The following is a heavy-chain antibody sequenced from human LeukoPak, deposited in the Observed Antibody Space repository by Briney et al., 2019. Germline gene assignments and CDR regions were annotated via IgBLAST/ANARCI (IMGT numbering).Heavy chain of an antibody. Sequence: SGGSLRLSCSASGFTFSSYAMHWVRQAPGKGLEYVSAISSNGSSTYYADSVKGRFTISRDNSKNTLYLQMSSLRAEDTAVYYCVKPYCSSTSCPIDYWGQGTLVTVSS. CDR3: VKPYCSSTSCPIDY. CDR2: ISSNGSST. CDR1: GFTFSSYA. D-gene: IGHD2-2*01. V-gene: IGHV3-64D*06. J-gene: IGHJ4*02.